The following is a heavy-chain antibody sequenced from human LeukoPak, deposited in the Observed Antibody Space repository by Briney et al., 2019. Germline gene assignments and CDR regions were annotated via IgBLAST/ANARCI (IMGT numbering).Heavy chain of an antibody. J-gene: IGHJ4*02. Sequence: SETLSLTCTVSGYSISSGYYWGWIRQPPGKGLEWIGSIYHSGSTYYNPSLKSRVTISVDTSKNQFSLKLSSVTAADTAVYYCARAPYVDFDFDYWGQGTLVTVSS. D-gene: IGHD3/OR15-3a*01. CDR1: GYSISSGYY. V-gene: IGHV4-38-2*02. CDR3: ARAPYVDFDFDY. CDR2: IYHSGST.